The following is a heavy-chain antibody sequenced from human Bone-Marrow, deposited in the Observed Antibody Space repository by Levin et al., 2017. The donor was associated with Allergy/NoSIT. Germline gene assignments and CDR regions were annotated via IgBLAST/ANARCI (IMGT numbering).Heavy chain of an antibody. CDR1: GDTFNSHS. CDR2: IILIFDTV. V-gene: IGHV1-69*13. CDR3: ARDMARYFYGMDV. J-gene: IGHJ6*02. D-gene: IGHD3-10*01. Sequence: GASVKVSCKTSGDTFNSHSIAWLRQAPGQGLEWMGGIILIFDTVNYAQKFQGRVTITADESTSTVYMELRSLRSEDTAVYYCARDMARYFYGMDVWGQGTTVTISS.